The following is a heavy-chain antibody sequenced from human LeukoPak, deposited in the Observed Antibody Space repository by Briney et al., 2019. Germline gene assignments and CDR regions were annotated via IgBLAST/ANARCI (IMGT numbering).Heavy chain of an antibody. D-gene: IGHD3-22*01. J-gene: IGHJ4*02. V-gene: IGHV5-51*01. CDR2: IYPGDSET. Sequence: GESLKISCQGSGYSFTSYWIGWVRQMPGKGLEWMGIIYPGDSETRYSPSFPGQVTISADKSISTAYLQWSSLKASDTAMYYCARRQYYYDSSGDQIDYWGQGTLVTVSS. CDR3: ARRQYYYDSSGDQIDY. CDR1: GYSFTSYW.